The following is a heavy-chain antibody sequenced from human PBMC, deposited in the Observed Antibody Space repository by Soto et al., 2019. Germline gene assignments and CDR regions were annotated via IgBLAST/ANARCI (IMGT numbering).Heavy chain of an antibody. CDR2: INSDESSA. CDR1: GFTFSSYW. V-gene: IGHV3-74*01. J-gene: IGHJ4*02. Sequence: PGGSLRLSCAASGFTFSSYWMHWVRQAPGKGLVWVSRINSDESSANYADSVKGRFTISRDSAKNTVYHQMSSLRAEDTAVYYCAKDHLLRYFDWLLAHDYWGQGTLVTVSS. CDR3: AKDHLLRYFDWLLAHDY. D-gene: IGHD3-9*01.